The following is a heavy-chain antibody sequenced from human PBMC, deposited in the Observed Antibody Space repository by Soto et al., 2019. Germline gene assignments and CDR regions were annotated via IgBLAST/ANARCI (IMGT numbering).Heavy chain of an antibody. CDR2: IYYSGST. J-gene: IGHJ5*02. CDR3: ARTGYLSVVRTWFDP. Sequence: PSETLSLTCTVSGGSISSSSYYWGWIRQPLGKELEWIGSIYYSGSTYYNPSLKSRVTISVDTCKNQFSLKLSSVTAADTAVYYCARTGYLSVVRTWFDPWGQGTLVTVSS. D-gene: IGHD2-15*01. CDR1: GGSISSSSYY. V-gene: IGHV4-39*01.